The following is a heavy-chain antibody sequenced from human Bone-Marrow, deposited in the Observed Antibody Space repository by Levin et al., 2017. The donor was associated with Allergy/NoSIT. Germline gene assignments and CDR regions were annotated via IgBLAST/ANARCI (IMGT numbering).Heavy chain of an antibody. CDR2: FDPEGGET. D-gene: IGHD4-17*01. CDR1: GTLLNELA. CDR3: ATASSDYWFRDLLVLDK. V-gene: IGHV1-24*01. Sequence: PWASVKVSCKISGTLLNELAIHWVRQPPGGGLQWMGGFDPEGGETVFAQEFRGRVTMTEDTSINTAHMELSDLRSEDTAIYYCATASSDYWFRDLLVLDKWGRGTLVSVS. J-gene: IGHJ4*02.